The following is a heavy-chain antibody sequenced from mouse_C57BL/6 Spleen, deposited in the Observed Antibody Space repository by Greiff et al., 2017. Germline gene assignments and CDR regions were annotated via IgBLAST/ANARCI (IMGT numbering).Heavy chain of an antibody. CDR3: ARNEVLRYEAWFAY. CDR2: IWSGGST. J-gene: IGHJ3*01. D-gene: IGHD1-1*01. CDR1: GFSLTSYG. Sequence: VKLQESGPGLVQPSQSLSITCTVSGFSLTSYGVHWVRQSPGKGLEWLGVIWSGGSTDYNAAFISRLSISKDNSKSQVFFKMNSLQADDTAIYYCARNEVLRYEAWFAYWGQGTLVTVSA. V-gene: IGHV2-2*01.